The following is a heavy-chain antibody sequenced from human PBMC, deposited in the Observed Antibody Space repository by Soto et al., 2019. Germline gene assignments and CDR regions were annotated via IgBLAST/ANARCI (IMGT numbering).Heavy chain of an antibody. Sequence: PSETLSLTCAVSGGSISSSNWWSWVRQPPGKGLEWIGEIYHSGSTNYNPSLKSRVTISVDKSKNQFSLKLSSVTAADTAVYYCASLSITYDILTSRYYYYGMDVWGQGTTVTVSS. CDR2: IYHSGST. D-gene: IGHD3-9*01. CDR3: ASLSITYDILTSRYYYYGMDV. J-gene: IGHJ6*02. V-gene: IGHV4-4*02. CDR1: GGSISSSNW.